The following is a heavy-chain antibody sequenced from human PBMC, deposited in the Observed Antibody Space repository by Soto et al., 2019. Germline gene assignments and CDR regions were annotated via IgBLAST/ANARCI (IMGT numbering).Heavy chain of an antibody. J-gene: IGHJ5*02. CDR3: ARDFKGITIFGVVISWFDP. CDR1: GGTFSSYA. CDR2: IIPIFGTA. V-gene: IGHV1-69*01. Sequence: QVQLVQSGAEVKKPGSSVKVSCKASGGTFSSYAISWVRQAPGQGLEWMGGIIPIFGTANYAQKFQGRVTITADDSTSTAYMELSSLRSEDTAVYYCARDFKGITIFGVVISWFDPWGQGTLVTVSS. D-gene: IGHD3-3*01.